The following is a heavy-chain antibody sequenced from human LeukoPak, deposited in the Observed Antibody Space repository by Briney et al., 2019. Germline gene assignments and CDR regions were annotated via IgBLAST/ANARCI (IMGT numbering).Heavy chain of an antibody. CDR1: GYTFTSYY. V-gene: IGHV1-46*01. J-gene: IGHJ3*02. D-gene: IGHD3-3*01. CDR2: INPSGGST. CDR3: ARSRTPITIFGVVIIDAFDI. Sequence: ASVKVSCKASGYTFTSYYMHWVRQAPGQGLEWMGIINPSGGSTSYAQKFQGRVTMTRDTSTSTVYMELSSLRSEDTAVYYCARSRTPITIFGVVIIDAFDIWGQGTMVTVSS.